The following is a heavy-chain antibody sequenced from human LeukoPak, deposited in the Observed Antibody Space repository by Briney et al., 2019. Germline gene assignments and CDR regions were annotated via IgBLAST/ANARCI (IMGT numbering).Heavy chain of an antibody. CDR1: GYSFTSYW. CDR2: IYPGDSDT. J-gene: IGHJ4*02. D-gene: IGHD2-2*01. Sequence: ESLKISCKGSGYSFTSYWIAWVRQMPGKGLEWMGIIYPGDSDTRYSPSFQGQVTISVDKSITTAYLQWSSLKASDTAVYYCARPHSTSRYVCDYWGQGTLVTVSS. CDR3: ARPHSTSRYVCDY. V-gene: IGHV5-51*01.